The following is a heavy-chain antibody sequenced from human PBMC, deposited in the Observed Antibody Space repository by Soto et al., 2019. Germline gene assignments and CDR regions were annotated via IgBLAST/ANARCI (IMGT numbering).Heavy chain of an antibody. CDR1: GFTFSSYA. D-gene: IGHD3-22*01. J-gene: IGHJ4*02. CDR3: ARPGRSSAGLTMTAPNLDY. Sequence: GGSLRLSCAASGFTFSSYAMHWVRQAPGKGLEWVAVISYDGSNKYYADSVKGRFTISRDNSKNTLYLQMNSLRAEDTAVYYCARPGRSSAGLTMTAPNLDYWGQGTLVTVSS. V-gene: IGHV3-30-3*01. CDR2: ISYDGSNK.